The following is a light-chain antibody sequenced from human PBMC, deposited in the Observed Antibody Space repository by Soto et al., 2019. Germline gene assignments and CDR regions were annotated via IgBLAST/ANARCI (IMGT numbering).Light chain of an antibody. V-gene: IGLV1-40*01. J-gene: IGLJ3*02. CDR1: SSYIWATYH. CDR3: QSYDSSLSGSV. Sequence: QSVLTQPPSVSGASWQRVTISCTGRSSYIWATYHVHWYQQLPGTAPKLLIYGNSNRPSGVPDRFSVSKSGTSASLARTGLHAEDEADYYCQSYDSSLSGSVFGGGSKQTVL. CDR2: GNS.